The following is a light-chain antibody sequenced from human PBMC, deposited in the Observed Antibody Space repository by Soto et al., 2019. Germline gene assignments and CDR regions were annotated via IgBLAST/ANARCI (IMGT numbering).Light chain of an antibody. CDR3: QQYNSYPLT. CDR2: AAS. J-gene: IGKJ4*01. Sequence: DIQMTQSPSSLSASVGDRVTITCRASQGLNNYLAWIQQKPGKAPKSLIYAASSLQSGVPSKFSGSGSGTDFTLTISRLQPEDVGTYYCQQYNSYPLTFGGGTKVEIK. V-gene: IGKV1-16*02. CDR1: QGLNNY.